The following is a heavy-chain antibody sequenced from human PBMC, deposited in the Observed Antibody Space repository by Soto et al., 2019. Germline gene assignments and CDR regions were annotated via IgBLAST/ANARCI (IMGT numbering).Heavy chain of an antibody. D-gene: IGHD3-22*01. CDR3: ARGGYYYDSSGYFNWFDP. CDR2: ISAYNGNT. CDR1: GYTFTSYG. Sequence: GASVKVSCKASGYTFTSYGISWVRQAPGQGLEWMGWISAYNGNTNYAQKLQGRVTMTTDTSTSTAYMELRSLRSDDTAVYYCARGGYYYDSSGYFNWFDPWGQGTLVTSPQ. J-gene: IGHJ5*02. V-gene: IGHV1-18*01.